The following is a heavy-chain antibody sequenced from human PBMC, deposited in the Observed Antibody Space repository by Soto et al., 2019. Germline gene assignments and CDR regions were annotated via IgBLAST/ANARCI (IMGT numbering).Heavy chain of an antibody. D-gene: IGHD4-17*01. Sequence: QVQLVESGGGVVQPGGSLRLSCTASGFTFTTFGIHWVRQAPGKGLEWVALISYEGHNKYYSDSVKGRFTISRDNYKNTLSLQMNSLRAEDTAVYYCAKDLQAYGDYNYYYYGMDVWGQGPTVSVSS. CDR2: ISYEGHNK. CDR1: GFTFTTFG. V-gene: IGHV3-30*18. J-gene: IGHJ6*02. CDR3: AKDLQAYGDYNYYYYGMDV.